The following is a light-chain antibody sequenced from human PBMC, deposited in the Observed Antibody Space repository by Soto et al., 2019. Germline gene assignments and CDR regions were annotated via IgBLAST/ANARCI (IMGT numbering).Light chain of an antibody. Sequence: DTQMTQSPSTLSASVGERVTLTCRASQSISTGLAWYHQKPGQAPKLLIYKASSLESGVPSRFSGSGSGTEFTLTISSLQAGDFATYYCQQYNSYCTFGQGTKVEIK. CDR1: QSISTG. CDR2: KAS. V-gene: IGKV1-5*03. J-gene: IGKJ1*01. CDR3: QQYNSYCT.